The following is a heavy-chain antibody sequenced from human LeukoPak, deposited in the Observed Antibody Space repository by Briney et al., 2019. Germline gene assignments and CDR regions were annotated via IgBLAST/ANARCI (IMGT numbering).Heavy chain of an antibody. CDR3: TTDQKAEPKYYDFWSGYSTFFN. CDR1: GFTFSNAW. Sequence: GGSLRLSCAASGFTFSNAWMSWVRQAPGKGLEWVGRIKSKTDGGTTDYAAPVKGRFTISRDDSKNTLYLQMNSLKTEDTAVYYCTTDQKAEPKYYDFWSGYSTFFNWGQGTLVTVSS. CDR2: IKSKTDGGTT. D-gene: IGHD3-3*01. J-gene: IGHJ4*02. V-gene: IGHV3-15*01.